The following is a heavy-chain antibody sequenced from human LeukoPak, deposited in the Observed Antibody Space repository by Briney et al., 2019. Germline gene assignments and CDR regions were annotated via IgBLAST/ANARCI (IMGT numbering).Heavy chain of an antibody. CDR3: ARGKGLREMHTLRTAAGTRCWFDP. D-gene: IGHD6-13*01. CDR1: GGSISSGGYS. J-gene: IGHJ5*02. V-gene: IGHV4-30-2*01. Sequence: PSETLSLTCAVSGGSISSGGYSWSWIRQPPGKGLEWIGYIYHSGSTYYNPSLKSRVTISVDTSKNQFSLKLSSVTAADTAVYYCARGKGLREMHTLRTAAGTRCWFDPWGQGTLVTVSS. CDR2: IYHSGST.